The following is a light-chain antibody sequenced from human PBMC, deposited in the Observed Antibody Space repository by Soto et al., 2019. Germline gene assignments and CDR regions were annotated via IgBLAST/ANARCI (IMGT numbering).Light chain of an antibody. Sequence: DIQMTQSPSSVSASVGDGVTITCRASPGINVNLAWFQQKPGKAPKSLIFAAASLQSGVPSKFSGSGSGTEFTLTISSLQPEDSATYYFQQYETYPFTFGPGTRVEIK. V-gene: IGKV1-16*02. CDR3: QQYETYPFT. CDR1: PGINVN. CDR2: AAA. J-gene: IGKJ3*01.